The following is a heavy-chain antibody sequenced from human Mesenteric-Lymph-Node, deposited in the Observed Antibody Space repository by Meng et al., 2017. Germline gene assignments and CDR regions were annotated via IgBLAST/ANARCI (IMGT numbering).Heavy chain of an antibody. CDR1: GGSISSGDYY. V-gene: IGHV4-30-4*01. CDR2: IYSSGST. J-gene: IGHJ4*02. Sequence: QVQLQESGPGLVKPSQTPSLTCTGSGGSISSGDYYWRWIRQPPGKGLEWIEYIYSSGSTDYNPYLKSRITISVETAKNQFSLRLTSVTAADTAVYYCAGDRRGVATVDYWGQGTLVTVSS. D-gene: IGHD5-12*01. CDR3: AGDRRGVATVDY.